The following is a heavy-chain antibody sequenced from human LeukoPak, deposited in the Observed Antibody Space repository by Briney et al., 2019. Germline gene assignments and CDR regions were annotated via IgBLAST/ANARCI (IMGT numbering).Heavy chain of an antibody. Sequence: GGSLRLSCGASGFTFGTYWMHWVRQAPGKGLVWVSGINSDGGTTTYADSVKGRFTISRDNAKNTLYLQMNSLRAEDTAVYYCAKAHSYGQNFDYWGQGTLVTVSS. D-gene: IGHD5-18*01. CDR2: INSDGGTT. CDR1: GFTFGTYW. V-gene: IGHV3-74*01. J-gene: IGHJ4*02. CDR3: AKAHSYGQNFDY.